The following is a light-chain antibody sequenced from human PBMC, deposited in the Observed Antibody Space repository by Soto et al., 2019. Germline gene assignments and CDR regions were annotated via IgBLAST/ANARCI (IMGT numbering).Light chain of an antibody. CDR1: QSISGY. Sequence: DVQMTDSPGSLSASVGWILTITLGASQSISGYLNWYQQKPGKAPKLLIYGASTLQGGVPSRFSGSGSGTDFTLTISRLQPEDFATYYCQRSYGSPPWTFGQGTKVDIK. CDR3: QRSYGSPPWT. V-gene: IGKV1-39*01. CDR2: GAS. J-gene: IGKJ1*01.